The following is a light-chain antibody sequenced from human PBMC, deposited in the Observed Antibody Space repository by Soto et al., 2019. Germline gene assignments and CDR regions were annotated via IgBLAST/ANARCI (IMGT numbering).Light chain of an antibody. CDR2: AAS. CDR3: QQVNSSPFT. Sequence: DIQLTQSPSFLSASIGDRVTITCRASQGISNYLAWYQQKPGKAPKLLIFAASTLQSGFPSRFSGSGSGTEFTLTISSLQPEDFATYWCQQVNSSPFTFGPGTKVDIK. V-gene: IGKV1-9*01. J-gene: IGKJ3*01. CDR1: QGISNY.